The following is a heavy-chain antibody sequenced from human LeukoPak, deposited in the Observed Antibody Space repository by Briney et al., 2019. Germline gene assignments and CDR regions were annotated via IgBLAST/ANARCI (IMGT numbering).Heavy chain of an antibody. J-gene: IGHJ4*02. CDR1: GFSFSTYW. CDR2: ISSDGINA. V-gene: IGHV3-74*01. D-gene: IGHD3-22*01. CDR3: TTDRDYYYVYYFDY. Sequence: GGSLRLSCAASGFSFSTYWMHWVRQAPGKGLVWVSRISSDGINANYADSVKGRFTISRDNAKNTLHLQMNSLTPEDTAVYYCTTDRDYYYVYYFDYWGQGTLVTVSS.